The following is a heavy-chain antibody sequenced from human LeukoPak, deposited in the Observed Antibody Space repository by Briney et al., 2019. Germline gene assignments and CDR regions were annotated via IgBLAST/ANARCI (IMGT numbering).Heavy chain of an antibody. CDR2: IYHSGNT. CDR1: GYSISSAYY. D-gene: IGHD3-10*01. CDR3: ARVRDYGSGRQIWFDS. J-gene: IGHJ5*01. Sequence: SETLSLTCVVSGYSISSAYYWGWIRQPPGKGLEWSGSIYHSGNTYYNPSLKSRVTISVDTSKNQFSLKLSSVTAADTAVYYCARVRDYGSGRQIWFDSWGQGTLVTVSS. V-gene: IGHV4-38-2*01.